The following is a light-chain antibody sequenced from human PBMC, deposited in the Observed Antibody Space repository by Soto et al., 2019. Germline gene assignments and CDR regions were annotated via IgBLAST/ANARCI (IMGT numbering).Light chain of an antibody. V-gene: IGKV3-20*01. J-gene: IGKJ5*01. CDR3: RQYGSSPPVT. CDR1: QSVSSSY. Sequence: EIVLTQSPGTLSLSPGERATLSCRASQSVSSSYLAWYQQKPGQAPRLLIYGASGRATGIPDRFSGSGCGTDFTLTISRLEPEDFAVYYCRQYGSSPPVTFGQGTRLEIK. CDR2: GAS.